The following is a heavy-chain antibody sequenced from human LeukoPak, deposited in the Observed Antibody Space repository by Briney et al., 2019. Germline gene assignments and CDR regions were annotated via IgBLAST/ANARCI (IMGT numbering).Heavy chain of an antibody. CDR3: ARDGARGGSYYSAFDY. CDR2: INGNSGGT. V-gene: IGHV1-2*02. J-gene: IGHJ4*02. D-gene: IGHD1-26*01. CDR1: GYTFTGYD. Sequence: GSVKVSCKASGYTFTGYDMHWVRQAPGQGLEWMSGINGNSGGTNYAQKVQGRFTMTRDTSISTAYMELSRLRSDDTAVYYCARDGARGGSYYSAFDYRGQGTLLTVS.